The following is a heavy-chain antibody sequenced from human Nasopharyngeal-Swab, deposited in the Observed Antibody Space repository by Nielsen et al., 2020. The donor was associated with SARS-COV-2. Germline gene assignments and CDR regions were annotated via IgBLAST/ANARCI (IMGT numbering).Heavy chain of an antibody. D-gene: IGHD2-2*01. CDR1: GGSISSGSYY. J-gene: IGHJ6*02. V-gene: IGHV4-61*02. CDR3: ARGRVVPAASRYGMDV. CDR2: IYTSGST. Sequence: SETLSLTRTVSGGSISSGSYYWSWIRQPAGKGLEWIGRIYTSGSTNYNPSLKSQFTISVDTSKNQFSLKLSSVTAADTAVYYCARGRVVPAASRYGMDVWGQGTTVTVSS.